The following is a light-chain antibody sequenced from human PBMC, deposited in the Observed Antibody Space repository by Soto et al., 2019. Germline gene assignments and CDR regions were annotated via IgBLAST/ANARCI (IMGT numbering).Light chain of an antibody. V-gene: IGLV2-14*01. CDR3: SSYTSSKTFYV. J-gene: IGLJ1*01. Sequence: QSVLTQPASVSGSPGQSITISCTGTSSDVGGYYYVSWYQHHPGKAPKLMIYQVSNRPSGVSNRFSGSKSGNTASLNISGIQAEEEADYYCSSYTSSKTFYVFGTGTKVTV. CDR2: QVS. CDR1: SSDVGGYYY.